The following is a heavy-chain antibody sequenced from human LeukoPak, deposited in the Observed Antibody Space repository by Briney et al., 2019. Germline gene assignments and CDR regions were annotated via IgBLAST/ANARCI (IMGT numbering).Heavy chain of an antibody. D-gene: IGHD5/OR15-5a*01. CDR1: GFTFSAYA. V-gene: IGHV3-30*04. CDR3: ARVASVSYTNYALDT. J-gene: IGHJ3*02. CDR2: ISNNGGKK. Sequence: PGGSLRFSCAASGFTFSAYAMHWVRQAPGKGLERVALISNNGGKKDYGDSVKGRFPISRDNSKNTVYLEMNSLRAKDTAVYYCARVASVSYTNYALDTWGQGTMVTVAS.